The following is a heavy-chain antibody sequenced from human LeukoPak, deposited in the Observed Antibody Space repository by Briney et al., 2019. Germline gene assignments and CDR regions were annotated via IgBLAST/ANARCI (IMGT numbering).Heavy chain of an antibody. CDR2: ISYDGSNK. CDR3: AKDGRWIQLTYYFDY. Sequence: GGSLRLSCAASGFTFSSYGMHWVRQAPGKGLEWVAVISYDGSNKYYADSVKGRFTISRDNSKNTLYLQMNSLRAEDTAVYYCAKDGRWIQLTYYFDYWGQGTLVTVSS. J-gene: IGHJ4*02. V-gene: IGHV3-30*18. D-gene: IGHD5-18*01. CDR1: GFTFSSYG.